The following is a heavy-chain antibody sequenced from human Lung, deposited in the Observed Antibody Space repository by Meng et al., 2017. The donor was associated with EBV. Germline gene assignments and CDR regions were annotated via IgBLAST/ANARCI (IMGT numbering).Heavy chain of an antibody. Sequence: QVQLQESGPGLVKPSGTLSLTCTVYGDSISSDIWWSWVRQPPGKGLEWIGEVYHRGDTNYNPSLKSRVVISVDRSKNQFSLNLSSVTAADTAVYYCGRDQGRQLINHWGQGTLVTVSS. CDR1: GDSISSDIW. CDR2: VYHRGDT. V-gene: IGHV4-4*02. J-gene: IGHJ4*02. CDR3: GRDQGRQLINH. D-gene: IGHD1-1*01.